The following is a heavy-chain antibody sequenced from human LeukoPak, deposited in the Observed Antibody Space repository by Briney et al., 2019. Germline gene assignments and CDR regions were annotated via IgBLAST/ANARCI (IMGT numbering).Heavy chain of an antibody. CDR3: VILTGYYFRNFDY. J-gene: IGHJ4*02. CDR1: GFTFSSYA. D-gene: IGHD3-9*01. V-gene: IGHV3-23*01. Sequence: GGSLRLSCAASGFTFSSYAMSWVRQAPGKGLEWVSPISGSGGSTYYADSVKGRFTISRDNSKNTLSLQMNSLRADDTAVYYCVILTGYYFRNFDYWGQRTLVTVSS. CDR2: ISGSGGST.